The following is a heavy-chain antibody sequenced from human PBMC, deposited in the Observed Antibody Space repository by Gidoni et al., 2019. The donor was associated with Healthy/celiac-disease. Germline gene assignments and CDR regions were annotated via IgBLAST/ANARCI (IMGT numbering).Heavy chain of an antibody. V-gene: IGHV3-30*18. CDR2: ISNDGSNK. D-gene: IGHD2-21*01. CDR1: GFPFSSYG. Sequence: QVQLVESGGGVVQPGRSLSPSCAASGFPFSSYGMHWVRQAPGKGLEWVAVISNDGSNKDYADSVKGRFTISRDNSKNTLYLQMNSLRAEDTAVYYCAKDLEVVSAIFDYWGQGILVTVSS. CDR3: AKDLEVVSAIFDY. J-gene: IGHJ4*02.